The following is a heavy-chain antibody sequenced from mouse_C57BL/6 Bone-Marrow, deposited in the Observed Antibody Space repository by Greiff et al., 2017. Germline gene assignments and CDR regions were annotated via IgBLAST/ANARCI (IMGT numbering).Heavy chain of an antibody. CDR3: TTVGVSGYCDY. D-gene: IGHD1-1*02. J-gene: IGHJ2*01. CDR2: IDLEYGDT. CDR1: GFNIKDDD. V-gene: IGHV14-4*01. Sequence: EVKVEESGAELVRPGASVKLSCTASGFNIKDDDMHWVKQRPEQGLEWIGWIDLEYGDTEYASKVQGKGTITADTSSNTAYLQLSSMTSEDTAVYYCTTVGVSGYCDYGGQGTTLTVSS.